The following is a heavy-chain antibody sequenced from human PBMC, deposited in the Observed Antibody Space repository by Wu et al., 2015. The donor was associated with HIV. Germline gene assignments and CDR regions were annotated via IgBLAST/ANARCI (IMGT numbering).Heavy chain of an antibody. V-gene: IGHV1-2*02. J-gene: IGHJ4*02. CDR2: INPSGGAT. Sequence: QVQLVQSGAEVKKPGASVKVSCKASVYRFTGYFIHWVRQAPGHGLEWTAWINPSGGATIYAEAFEGRVTVTTDTSMKTVYMELESLTSGDTAMYFCARDATPITTEFDYWGQGTLITVSS. CDR3: ARDATPITTEFDY. D-gene: IGHD4-11*01. CDR1: VYRFTGYF.